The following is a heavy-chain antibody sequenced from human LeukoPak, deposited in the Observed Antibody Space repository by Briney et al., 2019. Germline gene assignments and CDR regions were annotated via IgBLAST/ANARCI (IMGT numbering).Heavy chain of an antibody. CDR3: ARLASGSYGPLTPFDY. D-gene: IGHD1-26*01. CDR2: IYYSGRT. V-gene: IGHV4-59*08. J-gene: IGHJ4*02. CDR1: GGSISSYY. Sequence: SETLSLTCTVSGGSISSYYWSWIRQPPGKGLKWIGDIYYSGRTNYNPSLKSRVTISVDTSKNQFSLRLSSVTAADTAVYYSARLASGSYGPLTPFDYWGQGTLVTVSS.